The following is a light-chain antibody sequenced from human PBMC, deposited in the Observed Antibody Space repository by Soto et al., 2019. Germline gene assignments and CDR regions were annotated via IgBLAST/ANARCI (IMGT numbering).Light chain of an antibody. CDR3: QQYNNFAET. CDR2: GAS. CDR1: QSVSSRY. J-gene: IGKJ1*01. V-gene: IGKV3-20*01. Sequence: EIVLTQSPGTRSLSAVVRGTLSLISSQSVSSRYLAWYQQKPGQAPRLLIYGASSRATGIPDRFSAIGSGTDFTLTISRLEPEDFAVYYCQQYNNFAETFGQGTKVDIK.